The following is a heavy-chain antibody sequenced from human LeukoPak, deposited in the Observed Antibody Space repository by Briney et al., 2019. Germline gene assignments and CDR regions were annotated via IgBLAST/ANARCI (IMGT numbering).Heavy chain of an antibody. V-gene: IGHV3-30*02. CDR3: VGDFDY. J-gene: IGHJ4*02. CDR1: GLTFSGYD. CDR2: IRYDGSRE. Sequence: GGSLRLSCVTSGLTFSGYDMDWVRQAPGKGLEWMSFIRYDGSREFYADSVMGRFTISRDNSKDTLYLQMNSLRPEDAAVYYCVGDFDYWGQGTLVTVSS.